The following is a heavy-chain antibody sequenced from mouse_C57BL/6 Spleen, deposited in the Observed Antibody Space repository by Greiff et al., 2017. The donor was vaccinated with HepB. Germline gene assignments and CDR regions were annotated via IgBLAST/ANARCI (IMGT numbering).Heavy chain of an antibody. J-gene: IGHJ3*01. V-gene: IGHV1-81*01. CDR3: ACYWFAY. CDR1: GYTFTSYG. CDR2: IYPRSGNT. Sequence: VQLQQSGAELARPGASVKLSCKASGYTFTSYGISWVKQRTGQGLEWIGEIYPRSGNTYYNEKFKGKATLTADKSSSTAYMELRSLTSEDSAVYFCACYWFAYWGQGTLVTVSA.